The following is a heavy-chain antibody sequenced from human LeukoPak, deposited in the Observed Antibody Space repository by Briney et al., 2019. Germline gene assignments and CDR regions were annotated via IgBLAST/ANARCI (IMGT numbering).Heavy chain of an antibody. D-gene: IGHD3-10*01. CDR1: GGSISGYY. CDR3: ARITSGGAHFDP. CDR2: ISYTGST. Sequence: SETLSLTCTVSGGSISGYYWSWIRQPPGKGLEWIGYISYTGSTNYNPSLKSRVTISVDTSKTQFSLKLKSVTASDTAVYYCARITSGGAHFDPWGQGTLVTVSS. J-gene: IGHJ5*02. V-gene: IGHV4-59*08.